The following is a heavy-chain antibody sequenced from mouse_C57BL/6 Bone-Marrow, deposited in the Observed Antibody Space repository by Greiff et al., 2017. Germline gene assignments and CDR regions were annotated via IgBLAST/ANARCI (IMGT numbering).Heavy chain of an antibody. D-gene: IGHD4-1*01. CDR2: IYPTSGRT. CDR3: ARSGPLGRSFDY. Sequence: QVQLQQPGAELVKPGASVKMSCKASGYTFTSYWITWVKQRPGQGLEWIGDIYPTSGRTNYIEKFKSKAILTVDTSTDTAYMQLSSLTSRDSAVFYCARSGPLGRSFDYWGQGTTLTVSS. J-gene: IGHJ2*01. CDR1: GYTFTSYW. V-gene: IGHV1-55*01.